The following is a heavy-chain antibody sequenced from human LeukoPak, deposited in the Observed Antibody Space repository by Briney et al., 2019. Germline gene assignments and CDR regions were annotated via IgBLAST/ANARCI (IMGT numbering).Heavy chain of an antibody. D-gene: IGHD4-23*01. CDR3: TRHGLPPVAGLDY. V-gene: IGHV3-73*01. J-gene: IGHJ4*02. Sequence: GGSLRLSCAASGFTFSSYSMNWVRQAPGKGLEWVGRIRSKANSYATAYAASVKGRFTISRDDSKNTAYLQMNSLKTEDTAVYYCTRHGLPPVAGLDYWGQGTLVTVSS. CDR2: IRSKANSYAT. CDR1: GFTFSSYS.